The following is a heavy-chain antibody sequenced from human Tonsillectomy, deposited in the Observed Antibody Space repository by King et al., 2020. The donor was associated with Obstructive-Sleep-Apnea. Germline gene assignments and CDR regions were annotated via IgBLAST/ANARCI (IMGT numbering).Heavy chain of an antibody. D-gene: IGHD2-8*01. CDR3: ARRKWAWFFDI. CDR2: IYPGDSDT. J-gene: IGHJ2*01. Sequence: VQLVQSGAEVKKPGESLKISCKVSGYSFTTYWIGWVRQMPGKGLEWMGIIYPGDSDTRYSPSFQGQVTISADKSISTAYLLWSSLKASDNAIYYCARRKWAWFFDIWGRGTLVTVSS. V-gene: IGHV5-51*01. CDR1: GYSFTTYW.